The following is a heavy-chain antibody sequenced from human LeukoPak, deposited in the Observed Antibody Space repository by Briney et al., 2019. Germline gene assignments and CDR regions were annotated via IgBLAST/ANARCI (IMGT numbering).Heavy chain of an antibody. Sequence: PGGSLRLSCAASGFTFDDYGMSWVRQAPGKGLEWVSGINWNGGSTGYADSVKGRFTISRDNAKNSLYLQMNSLRAEDTALYYCARDRPRLNYVWGSYRLIYYMDVWGKGTTVTVSS. CDR2: INWNGGST. V-gene: IGHV3-20*04. J-gene: IGHJ6*03. D-gene: IGHD3-16*02. CDR1: GFTFDDYG. CDR3: ARDRPRLNYVWGSYRLIYYMDV.